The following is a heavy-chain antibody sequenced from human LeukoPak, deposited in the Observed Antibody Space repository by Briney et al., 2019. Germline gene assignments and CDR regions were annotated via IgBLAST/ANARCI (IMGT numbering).Heavy chain of an antibody. Sequence: GRSLRLSCAASGFTFSSYGMHWVRQAPGKGLEWVAVISYDGSNKYYADSVKGRFTISRDNSKNTLYLQMNSLRAEDTAVYYCARSSGWYSYAPFDYWGQGTLVTVSS. V-gene: IGHV3-30*03. CDR1: GFTFSSYG. J-gene: IGHJ4*02. D-gene: IGHD6-19*01. CDR2: ISYDGSNK. CDR3: ARSSGWYSYAPFDY.